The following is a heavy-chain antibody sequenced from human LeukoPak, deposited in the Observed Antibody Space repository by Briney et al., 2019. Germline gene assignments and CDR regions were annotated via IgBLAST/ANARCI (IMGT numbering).Heavy chain of an antibody. J-gene: IGHJ4*02. D-gene: IGHD3-10*01. CDR1: GYTFTSYG. V-gene: IGHV1-18*04. CDR3: ARDPKYYYGSGGTFDY. CDR2: ISAYNGNT. Sequence: ASVKVFCTASGYTFTSYGISWVRQAPGQGLEWMGWISAYNGNTNYAQKLQGRVTMTTDTSTSTAYMELRSLRSDDTAVYYCARDPKYYYGSGGTFDYWGQGTLVTVSS.